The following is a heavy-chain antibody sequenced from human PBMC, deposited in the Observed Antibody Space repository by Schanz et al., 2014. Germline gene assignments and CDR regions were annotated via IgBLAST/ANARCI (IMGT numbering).Heavy chain of an antibody. D-gene: IGHD1-26*01. Sequence: EVQLVESGGGLVQPGGSLRLSCAASGFTFDDHAMHWVRQAPGKGLEWVSLIDRDGGHTYYADSVKGRFTISRDNSKNSLYLQMNSLRTEDTALYYCAKDSRGSSFDMDVWGQGTTVTVSS. J-gene: IGHJ6*02. V-gene: IGHV3-43*02. CDR3: AKDSRGSSFDMDV. CDR1: GFTFDDHA. CDR2: IDRDGGHT.